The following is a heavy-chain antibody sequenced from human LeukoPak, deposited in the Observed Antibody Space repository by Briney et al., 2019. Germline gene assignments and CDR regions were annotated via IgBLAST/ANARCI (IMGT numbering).Heavy chain of an antibody. D-gene: IGHD2/OR15-2a*01. J-gene: IGHJ4*02. Sequence: SETLSLTCAVSGGSISSSSYYWGWIRQPPGKGLEWIGSIYYSGSTYYNPSLKSRVTISVDTSKNQFSLKLSSVTAADTAVYYCAREPLLPGTTDYWGQGTLVTVSS. CDR3: AREPLLPGTTDY. CDR1: GGSISSSSYY. V-gene: IGHV4-39*07. CDR2: IYYSGST.